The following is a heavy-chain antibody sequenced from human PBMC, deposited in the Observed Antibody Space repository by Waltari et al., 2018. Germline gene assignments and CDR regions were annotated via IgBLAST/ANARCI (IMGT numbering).Heavy chain of an antibody. CDR1: GYSISSGYY. V-gene: IGHV4-38-2*02. CDR2: IYHSGST. Sequence: QVQLQESGPGLVKPSETLSLTCAVSGYSISSGYYWGWIRQPPGKGLEWIGSIYHSGSTYYNPSLKSRVTISVDTSKNQFSLKLSSVTAADTAVYYCARDGVMITFGGVYDYWGQGTLVTVSS. J-gene: IGHJ4*02. CDR3: ARDGVMITFGGVYDY. D-gene: IGHD3-16*01.